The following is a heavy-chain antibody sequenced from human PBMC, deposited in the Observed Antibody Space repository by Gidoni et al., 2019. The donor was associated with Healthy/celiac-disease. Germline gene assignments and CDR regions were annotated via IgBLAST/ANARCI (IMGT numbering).Heavy chain of an antibody. CDR2: ISAYNGNT. D-gene: IGHD3-3*01. Sequence: QVQLVQSGAEVKKPGASVKVSCKASGYTFHSYGISWVRQAPGQGPEWMGWISAYNGNTNYAQKLQGRVTMTTDTSTSTAYMELRSLRSDDTAVYYCARDQGGFTIFGVGVSSLNWFDPWGQGTLVTVSS. CDR1: GYTFHSYG. CDR3: ARDQGGFTIFGVGVSSLNWFDP. V-gene: IGHV1-18*01. J-gene: IGHJ5*02.